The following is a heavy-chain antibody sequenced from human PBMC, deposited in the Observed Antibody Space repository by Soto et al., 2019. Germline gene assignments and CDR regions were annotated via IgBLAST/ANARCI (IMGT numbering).Heavy chain of an antibody. CDR2: ISSGSTYI. CDR3: VRGGSGDFDY. J-gene: IGHJ4*02. Sequence: EVQLVESGGGLVKPGGSLRLSCAASGFTFISHSMNWVRQAPGKGLEWVSSISSGSTYIYYADSVKGRFTISRDNAKNSLDLQMNSLSAEDTAVYYCVRGGSGDFDYWGQGTLVTVSS. D-gene: IGHD2-15*01. V-gene: IGHV3-21*01. CDR1: GFTFISHS.